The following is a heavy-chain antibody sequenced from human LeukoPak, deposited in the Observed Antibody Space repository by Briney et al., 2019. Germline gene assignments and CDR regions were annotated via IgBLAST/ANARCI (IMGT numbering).Heavy chain of an antibody. CDR2: ISAYNGST. CDR1: GYTFTSYG. V-gene: IGHV1-18*01. CDR3: ARDLRVVTMVRGVITRWFDP. Sequence: ASVKVSCKASGYTFTSYGISWVRQAPGQGLEWMGWISAYNGSTNYAQKLQGRVTMTTDTSTSTAYMELRSLRSDDTAVYYCARDLRVVTMVRGVITRWFDPWGQGTLVTVSS. D-gene: IGHD3-10*01. J-gene: IGHJ5*02.